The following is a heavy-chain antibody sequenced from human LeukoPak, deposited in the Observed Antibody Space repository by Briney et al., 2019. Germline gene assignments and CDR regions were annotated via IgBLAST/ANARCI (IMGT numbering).Heavy chain of an antibody. CDR2: IKPDGTTK. J-gene: IGHJ4*02. CDR1: GFPFSSYS. CDR3: ARSIPYGTTWYGRSDY. D-gene: IGHD6-13*01. Sequence: GGSLRLSCAASGFPFSSYSMTWVRQAPGKGLEWVANIKPDGTTKFYVDSVKGRFTISRDNALNSLYLQMNSLRAEDTAIYYCARSIPYGTTWYGRSDYWGQGTLVTASS. V-gene: IGHV3-7*03.